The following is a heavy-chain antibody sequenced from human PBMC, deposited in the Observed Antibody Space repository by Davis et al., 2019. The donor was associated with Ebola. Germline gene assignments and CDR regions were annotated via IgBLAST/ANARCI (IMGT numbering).Heavy chain of an antibody. J-gene: IGHJ4*02. CDR3: ARDFISSLDY. D-gene: IGHD6-13*01. CDR1: GYTLTELS. Sequence: ASVKVSCKVSGYTLTELSMHWVRQAPGQGLEWMGIINPSGGSTSYAQKFQGRVTMTRDTSTSTVYMELSSLRSEDTAVYYCARDFISSLDYWGQGTLVTVSS. V-gene: IGHV1-46*01. CDR2: INPSGGST.